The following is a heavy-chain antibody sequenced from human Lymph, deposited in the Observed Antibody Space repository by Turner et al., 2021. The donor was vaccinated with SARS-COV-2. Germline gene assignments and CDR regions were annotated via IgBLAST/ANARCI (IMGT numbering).Heavy chain of an antibody. CDR1: GFTFSDYY. Sequence: QVQRVESGGGLVKPGGSLRLSRAASGFTFSDYYMSWIRQAPGKGLEWVSYISSSSSYTNYADSVKGRFTISRDNAKNSLYLQMNSLRAEDTAVYYCAREYCSGGICYSYYFDYWGQGTLVTVSS. V-gene: IGHV3-11*06. J-gene: IGHJ4*02. CDR2: ISSSSSYT. CDR3: AREYCSGGICYSYYFDY. D-gene: IGHD2-15*01.